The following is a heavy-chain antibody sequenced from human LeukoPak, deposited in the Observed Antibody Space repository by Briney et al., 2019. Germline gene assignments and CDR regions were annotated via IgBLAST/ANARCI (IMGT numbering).Heavy chain of an antibody. CDR3: AREISSLTTATTSAHFDY. D-gene: IGHD4-17*01. CDR1: GFTFSSYS. V-gene: IGHV3-21*01. J-gene: IGHJ4*02. CDR2: ISSSSSYI. Sequence: GGSLRLSCAASGFTFSSYSMNWVRQAPGKGLEWVSSISSSSSYIYYADSVKGRFTISRDNAKNSLYLQMNSLRAEDTAVYYCAREISSLTTATTSAHFDYWGQGTLVTVSS.